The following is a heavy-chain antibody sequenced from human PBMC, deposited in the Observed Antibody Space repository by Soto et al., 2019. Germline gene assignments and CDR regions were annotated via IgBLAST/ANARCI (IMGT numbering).Heavy chain of an antibody. Sequence: QVQLVQSGAEVKKPGSSVKVSCKASGGTFSSYTISWVRQAPGQGLEWMGRIIPILGIANYAQKFQGRVTITADKSTSTAYMELSSLRSEDTAVYYCARDRGVCGGDCYPPSDYWGQGTLVTVSS. CDR1: GGTFSSYT. J-gene: IGHJ4*02. CDR3: ARDRGVCGGDCYPPSDY. V-gene: IGHV1-69*08. D-gene: IGHD2-21*02. CDR2: IIPILGIA.